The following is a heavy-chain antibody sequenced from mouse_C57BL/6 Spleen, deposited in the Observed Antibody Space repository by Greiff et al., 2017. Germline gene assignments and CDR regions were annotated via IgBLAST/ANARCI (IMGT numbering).Heavy chain of an antibody. Sequence: VQLQQPGAELVRPGSSVKLSCKASGYTFTSYWLHWVKQRPIQGLEWIGNIDPSDSETNYNQKFKDKATLTVDKSYSTAYMQLSSLTTEDSSVYYWARLGAQYYYAMDYWGQGTSVTVSS. CDR3: ARLGAQYYYAMDY. CDR1: GYTFTSYW. V-gene: IGHV1-52*01. CDR2: IDPSDSET. J-gene: IGHJ4*01.